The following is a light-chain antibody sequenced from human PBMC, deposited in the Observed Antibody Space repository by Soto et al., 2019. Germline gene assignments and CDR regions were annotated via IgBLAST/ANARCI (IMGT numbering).Light chain of an antibody. V-gene: IGLV2-23*01. Sequence: QSALTQPASVSGSPGQSITISCTGTTSNVGTYKFVSWYQYHPGKAPKLIIYEGSKRPSGVSSRFSGSKSGNTASLTISGLQDDDDGDYYCSSYAGGSSMVFGGGTKLTVL. CDR2: EGS. J-gene: IGLJ3*02. CDR1: TSNVGTYKF. CDR3: SSYAGGSSMV.